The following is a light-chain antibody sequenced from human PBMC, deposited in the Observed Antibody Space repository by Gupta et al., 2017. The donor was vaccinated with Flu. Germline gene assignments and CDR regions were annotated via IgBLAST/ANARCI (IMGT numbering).Light chain of an antibody. J-gene: IGLJ3*02. CDR2: SND. V-gene: IGLV1-44*01. Sequence: QSVLTQAPSASGTPGQRVTLVCSGGSSDIGRNTVNWYQHLPGTALKLLIYSNDQRPSGVPDRFSGSKSGTSASLAIRGLRSEDEALYYCATWDDSLDGPVFGGGTNLIVL. CDR1: SSDIGRNT. CDR3: ATWDDSLDGPV.